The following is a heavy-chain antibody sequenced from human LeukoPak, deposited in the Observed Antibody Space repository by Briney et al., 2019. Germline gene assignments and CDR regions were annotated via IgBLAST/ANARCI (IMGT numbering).Heavy chain of an antibody. CDR1: GFTFSSYS. Sequence: GGPLRLSCAASGFTFSSYSMNWVRQAPGKGLEWVSSISSSSSYIYYADSVKGRFTISRDNAKNSLYLQMNSLRAEDTAVYYCARHTYGDPIHYYYYGMDVWGQGTTVTVSS. V-gene: IGHV3-21*01. CDR3: ARHTYGDPIHYYYYGMDV. D-gene: IGHD4-17*01. CDR2: ISSSSSYI. J-gene: IGHJ6*02.